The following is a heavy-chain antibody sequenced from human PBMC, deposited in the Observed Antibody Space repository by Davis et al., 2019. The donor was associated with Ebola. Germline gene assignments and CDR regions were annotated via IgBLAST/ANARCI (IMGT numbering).Heavy chain of an antibody. CDR3: AREGGRYYDSRGYVFDI. V-gene: IGHV1-46*01. CDR1: GYRFTSYY. D-gene: IGHD3-22*01. Sequence: ASVKVSCKASGYRFTSYYMHWVRQAPGQGLEWMGIINPITGGTSYAQNFQVRVNMTRDTSTSTVYMELSSMRSEDTDVYYCAREGGRYYDSRGYVFDIWGQGTMVKVSS. J-gene: IGHJ3*02. CDR2: INPITGGT.